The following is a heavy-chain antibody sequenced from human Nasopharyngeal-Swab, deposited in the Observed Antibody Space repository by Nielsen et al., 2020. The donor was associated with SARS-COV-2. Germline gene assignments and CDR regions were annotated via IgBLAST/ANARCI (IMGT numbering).Heavy chain of an antibody. CDR3: VHSTGWRLDY. CDR2: LYWDDDN. V-gene: IGHV2-5*02. CDR1: GFSLSPSKVG. J-gene: IGHJ4*02. Sequence: SGPTLVQPSQTLTPTCTFSGFSLSPSKVGVSWVRQLPGKALEWLALLYWDDDNRYNPSLKNRITITRDTSKNQVVLTMTNMDPVDTATYYCVHSTGWRLDYGGQGTLVTVSS. D-gene: IGHD6-19*01.